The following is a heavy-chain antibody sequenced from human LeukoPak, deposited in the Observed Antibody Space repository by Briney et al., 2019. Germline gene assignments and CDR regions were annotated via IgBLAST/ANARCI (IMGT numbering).Heavy chain of an antibody. CDR2: IKQDGSEQ. V-gene: IGHV3-7*01. D-gene: IGHD3-3*01. CDR1: GITFSNYW. Sequence: GGSLRLSCAASGITFSNYWMTWVRQAPGKGLEWVADIKQDGSEQLYVNSVRGRFTISRDNAKMSLFLQMNSLRAEDTAVYYCARDNGVVHGVYYMDVWGKGTTVTVS. J-gene: IGHJ6*03. CDR3: ARDNGVVHGVYYMDV.